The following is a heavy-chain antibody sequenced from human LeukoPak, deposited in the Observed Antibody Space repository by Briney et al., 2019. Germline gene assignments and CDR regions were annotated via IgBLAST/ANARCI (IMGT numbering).Heavy chain of an antibody. J-gene: IGHJ1*01. CDR2: ISGSGGST. V-gene: IGHV3-23*01. Sequence: GGSLRLSCAPSGFTFSSYAMSWVRQAPGKGLEWVSAISGSGGSTYYADSVKGRFTISRANSKNTLYLQMNSLRAEDTAVYYCAKWLVGRYFQHWGQGTLVTVSS. D-gene: IGHD6-19*01. CDR1: GFTFSSYA. CDR3: AKWLVGRYFQH.